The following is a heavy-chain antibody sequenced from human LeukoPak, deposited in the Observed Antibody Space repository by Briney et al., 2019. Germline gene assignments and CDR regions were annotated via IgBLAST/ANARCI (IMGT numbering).Heavy chain of an antibody. CDR2: IYSGGST. J-gene: IGHJ4*02. CDR3: ARVSGHRYTVDY. D-gene: IGHD5-18*01. V-gene: IGHV3-66*01. Sequence: GGSLRLSCAASGFTVSSNYMSWVRQAPGKGLEWVSVIYSGGSTHYADSVKGRFTISRDNAKNSLYLQMNSLRAEDTAVYFCARVSGHRYTVDYWGQGTLVTVSS. CDR1: GFTVSSNY.